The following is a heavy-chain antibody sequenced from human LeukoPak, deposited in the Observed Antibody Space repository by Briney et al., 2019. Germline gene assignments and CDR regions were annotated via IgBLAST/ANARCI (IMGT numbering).Heavy chain of an antibody. CDR2: INAGNGNT. V-gene: IGHV1-3*01. J-gene: IGHJ4*02. CDR3: ARGDDYKYFDC. D-gene: IGHD4/OR15-4a*01. Sequence: ASAKVSCKASGYTFTSYAMHWVRQAPGQRFEWMGWINAGNGNTRYSQKFQGRVTITRDTSASTASMELSSLRSGDTAVYYCARGDDYKYFDCWGQGTLVTVSS. CDR1: GYTFTSYA.